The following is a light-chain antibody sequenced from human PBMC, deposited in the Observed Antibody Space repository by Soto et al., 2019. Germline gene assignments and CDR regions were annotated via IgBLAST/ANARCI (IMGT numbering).Light chain of an antibody. CDR1: SSDVGAYIF. CDR3: VSFAGSSNV. CDR2: DVN. J-gene: IGLJ1*01. Sequence: QSALTQPPSASGSPGQSVTISCTGTSSDVGAYIFVSWYQQHPGKAPKLMVYDVNRRPPGVPDRFFGSKSGNTASLTVSGLQAEDEADYYCVSFAGSSNVFGTGTKLTVL. V-gene: IGLV2-8*01.